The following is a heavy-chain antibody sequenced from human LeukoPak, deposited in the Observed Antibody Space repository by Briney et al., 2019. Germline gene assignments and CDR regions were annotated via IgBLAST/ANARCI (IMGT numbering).Heavy chain of an antibody. D-gene: IGHD5-12*01. V-gene: IGHV3-23*01. CDR2: ISGIGSST. CDR3: AKVRGGYNGPYYGMDV. CDR1: GFTSSTYG. Sequence: GGSLRLSCAASGFTSSTYGMSWVRQAPGKGLEWVSAISGIGSSTYYADSVKGRFTISRDNSKNTLYLQMNSMRAEDTAVYYCAKVRGGYNGPYYGMDVWGEGTAVTVSS. J-gene: IGHJ6*04.